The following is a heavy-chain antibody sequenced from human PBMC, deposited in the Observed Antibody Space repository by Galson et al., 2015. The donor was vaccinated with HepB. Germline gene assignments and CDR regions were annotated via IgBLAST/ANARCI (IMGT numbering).Heavy chain of an antibody. D-gene: IGHD6-19*01. CDR2: IKQDGSEK. CDR3: ARDVDSSGWYGTGY. Sequence: SLRLSCAASGFTFSSYWMSWVRQAPGKGLEWVANIKQDGSEKYYVDSVKGRFTISRDNAKNSLYLQMNSLRAEDTAVYYCARDVDSSGWYGTGYWGQGTLVTVSS. CDR1: GFTFSSYW. J-gene: IGHJ4*02. V-gene: IGHV3-7*01.